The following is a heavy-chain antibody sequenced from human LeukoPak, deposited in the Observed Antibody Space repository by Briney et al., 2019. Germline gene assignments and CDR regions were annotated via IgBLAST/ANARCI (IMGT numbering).Heavy chain of an antibody. CDR1: GASVSSHY. V-gene: IGHV4-59*02. CDR3: ARASGYDVYYYGMDV. Sequence: SETLSLTCTVSGASVSSHYWSWVRQPPGQGQEWIGYVSYSGGTNSDPSLKSRVTISVDTSKKQFSLKLSSVTAADTAVYYCARASGYDVYYYGMDVWGQGTTVTVSS. D-gene: IGHD1-1*01. J-gene: IGHJ6*02. CDR2: VSYSGGT.